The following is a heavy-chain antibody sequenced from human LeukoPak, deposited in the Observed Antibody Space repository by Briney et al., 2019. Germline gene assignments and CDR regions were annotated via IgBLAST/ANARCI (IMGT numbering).Heavy chain of an antibody. D-gene: IGHD3-22*01. Sequence: GGSLRLSCGASGFAFSTNAITWVPQAPGKGLEGGSRISGSGCRTYYAVSVKGRFTISRDNSKNTLYLQVNSLRAEDTAVYYCAKDLRYYYDSSGYPDYWGQGTLVTVSS. CDR3: AKDLRYYYDSSGYPDY. J-gene: IGHJ4*02. CDR2: ISGSGCRT. CDR1: GFAFSTNA. V-gene: IGHV3-23*01.